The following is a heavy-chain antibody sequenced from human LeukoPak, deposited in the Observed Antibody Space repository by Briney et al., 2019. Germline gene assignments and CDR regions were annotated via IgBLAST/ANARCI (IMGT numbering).Heavy chain of an antibody. D-gene: IGHD3-22*01. CDR2: VHYSGST. J-gene: IGHJ6*03. CDR1: GGSIRSNSFY. Sequence: SETLSLTCTVSGGSIRSNSFYWGWIRQPPGKGLEWIGSVHYSGSTYYNPSLKSRVTISVDTSNNQFSLKLKSVTAADTAVYYCARDFTGSSGYYYPPEYYYYYYMDVWGRGTTVTVSS. V-gene: IGHV4-39*02. CDR3: ARDFTGSSGYYYPPEYYYYYYMDV.